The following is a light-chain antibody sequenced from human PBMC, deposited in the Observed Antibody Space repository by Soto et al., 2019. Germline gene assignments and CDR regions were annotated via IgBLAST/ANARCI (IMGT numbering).Light chain of an antibody. CDR2: NAS. Sequence: DIPMTQSPSTLSGSVGDRVTITCRASQTISSWLAWYQQKPGKAPKLLIYNASTLKSGVPSRFSGSGSGTELTLTISSLQPDDFATYYCQHYISYSEAFGQGTKVELK. J-gene: IGKJ1*01. CDR3: QHYISYSEA. V-gene: IGKV1-5*03. CDR1: QTISSW.